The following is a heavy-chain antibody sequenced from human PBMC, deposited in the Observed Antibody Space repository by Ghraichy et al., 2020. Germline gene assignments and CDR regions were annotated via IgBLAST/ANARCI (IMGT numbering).Heavy chain of an antibody. J-gene: IGHJ4*02. Sequence: GGSLRLSCSASGFTFSSYGMHWVRQAPGKRLEYVSVISNDGGSTYYAGSVKDRFTISRDNSKNTLYLQMSSLRAEDTAVYYCVKSGSGKFFDYWGQGTLVTVSS. D-gene: IGHD3-10*01. CDR1: GFTFSSYG. CDR2: ISNDGGST. V-gene: IGHV3-64D*06. CDR3: VKSGSGKFFDY.